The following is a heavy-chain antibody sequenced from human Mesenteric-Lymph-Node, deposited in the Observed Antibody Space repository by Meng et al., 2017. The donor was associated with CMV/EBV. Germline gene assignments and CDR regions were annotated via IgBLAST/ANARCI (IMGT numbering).Heavy chain of an antibody. Sequence: SETLSLTCTVSGGSISSSTYYWGWIRQPPGKGLEWIGSIYYSGSTYYNPSLKSRVTISVDTSKNQFSLKLSSVTAADTAVYYCARDSFITGGDTFDIWGQGTMVTVSS. D-gene: IGHD3-16*01. J-gene: IGHJ3*02. CDR2: IYYSGST. CDR3: ARDSFITGGDTFDI. CDR1: GGSISSSTYY. V-gene: IGHV4-39*07.